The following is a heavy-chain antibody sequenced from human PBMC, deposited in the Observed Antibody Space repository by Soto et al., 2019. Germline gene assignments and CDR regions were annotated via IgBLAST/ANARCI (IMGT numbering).Heavy chain of an antibody. D-gene: IGHD6-25*01. CDR1: AFTFNNFP. CDR3: AREKCSSTSGNHGMDV. J-gene: IGHJ6*02. Sequence: PGGSLRLSCVASAFTFNNFPMHWVRQAPGEGLQWLASITSSSGYKYYADSVKGRFTISRDNAKNSLFLELTGLRAEDTAVYYCAREKCSSTSGNHGMDVWGLGTTVTVSS. V-gene: IGHV3-21*01. CDR2: ITSSSGYK.